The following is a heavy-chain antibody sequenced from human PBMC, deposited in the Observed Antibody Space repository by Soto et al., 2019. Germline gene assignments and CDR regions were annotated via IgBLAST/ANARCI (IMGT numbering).Heavy chain of an antibody. CDR1: GFTFSNAW. J-gene: IGHJ3*02. Sequence: PGGSLRLSCAASGFTFSNAWMSWVRKAPGKGLEWVGRIKSKTDGGTTDYAAPVKGRFTISRDDSKNTLYLQMNSLKTEDTAVYYCTTDSEDWNADMGAFDIWGQGTMVTVSS. CDR3: TTDSEDWNADMGAFDI. V-gene: IGHV3-15*01. D-gene: IGHD1-1*01. CDR2: IKSKTDGGTT.